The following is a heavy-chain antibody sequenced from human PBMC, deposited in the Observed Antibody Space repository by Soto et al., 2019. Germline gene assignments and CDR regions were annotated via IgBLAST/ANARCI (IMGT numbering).Heavy chain of an antibody. Sequence: TLSLTCTVSGVSVNNDNYYWSWIRQPPGKGLEWIGYIYYTGSTTYNPSLKSRVTISLDTSRNHFSLSLSSVTAADTAVFYCAREYSNSPEAFDFWGRGTLVTVSS. J-gene: IGHJ4*02. D-gene: IGHD6-6*01. V-gene: IGHV4-61*03. CDR3: AREYSNSPEAFDF. CDR1: GVSVNNDNYY. CDR2: IYYTGST.